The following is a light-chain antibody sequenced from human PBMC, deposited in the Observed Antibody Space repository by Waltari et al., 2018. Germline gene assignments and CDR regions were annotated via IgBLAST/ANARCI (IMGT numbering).Light chain of an antibody. Sequence: DIVMPQPPDSLAVSLRAWSTISRQSSQSVLYSSNNKNYLAWYQQKPGQPPKLLIYWASTRESGVPDRFSGSGSGTDFTLTISSLQAEDVAVYYCQQYYSTPWTFGQGTKVEIK. V-gene: IGKV4-1*01. CDR2: WAS. CDR3: QQYYSTPWT. J-gene: IGKJ1*01. CDR1: QSVLYSSNNKNY.